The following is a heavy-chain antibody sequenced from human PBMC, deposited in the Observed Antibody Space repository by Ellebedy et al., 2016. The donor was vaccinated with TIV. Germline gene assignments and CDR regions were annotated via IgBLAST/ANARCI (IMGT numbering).Heavy chain of an antibody. J-gene: IGHJ4*02. CDR3: AKVGYGTMIVVALFEY. D-gene: IGHD3-22*01. CDR1: GFTFDDYA. V-gene: IGHV3-23*01. CDR2: IRGSGGST. Sequence: GESLKISCAASGFTFDDYAMRWDRQAPGKGLEWVSAIRGSGGSTYYADSVNGRFTISRDNSKNTLYLQKNSRRAEDTAVYDCAKVGYGTMIVVALFEYWGQGTLVTVSS.